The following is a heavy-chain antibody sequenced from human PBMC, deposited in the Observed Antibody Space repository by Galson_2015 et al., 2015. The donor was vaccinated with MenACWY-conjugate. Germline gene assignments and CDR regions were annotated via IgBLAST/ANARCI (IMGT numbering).Heavy chain of an antibody. Sequence: SLRLACAASGFTFTTYWMHWGRQVPGKGLVWVSRINSDGSSTNYTDSVKGRFTISRDNAKNTLYLQMNSLRAEDTAVYYCARTGGSPPRGFDYWGQGTLVTVSS. CDR3: ARTGGSPPRGFDY. V-gene: IGHV3-74*01. D-gene: IGHD1-26*01. CDR1: GFTFTTYW. CDR2: INSDGSST. J-gene: IGHJ4*02.